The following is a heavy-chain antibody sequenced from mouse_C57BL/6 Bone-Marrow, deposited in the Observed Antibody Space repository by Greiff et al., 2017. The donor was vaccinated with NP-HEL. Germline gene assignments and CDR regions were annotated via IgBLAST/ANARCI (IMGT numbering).Heavy chain of an antibody. Sequence: QVQLQQSGPELVKPGASVKISCKASGYAFSSSWMNWVKQRPGKGLEWIGRIYPGDGDTNYNGKFKGKATLTADKSSSTAYMQLSSLTSEDSAFYFCARSDLLGYWGQGTTLTVSS. CDR1: GYAFSSSW. CDR3: ARSDLLGY. D-gene: IGHD2-1*01. V-gene: IGHV1-82*01. CDR2: IYPGDGDT. J-gene: IGHJ2*01.